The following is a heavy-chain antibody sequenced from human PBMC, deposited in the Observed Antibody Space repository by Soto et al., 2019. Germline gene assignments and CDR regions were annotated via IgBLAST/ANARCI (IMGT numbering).Heavy chain of an antibody. V-gene: IGHV1-69*13. Sequence: SVKVSCKASGGTFSSYAISWVRQAPGQGLEWMGGIIPIFGTANYAQKFQGRVTITADVSTSTAYMELSSLRSEDTAVYYCAADGYDRRFDPWGQGTLVTVSS. CDR3: AADGYDRRFDP. CDR2: IIPIFGTA. J-gene: IGHJ5*02. CDR1: GGTFSSYA. D-gene: IGHD3-3*01.